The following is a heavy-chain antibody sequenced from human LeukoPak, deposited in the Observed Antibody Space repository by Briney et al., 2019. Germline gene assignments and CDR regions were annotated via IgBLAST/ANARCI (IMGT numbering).Heavy chain of an antibody. CDR3: ASGYIVGATFDC. D-gene: IGHD1-26*01. J-gene: IGHJ4*02. CDR1: GGTFSSYA. CDR2: IIPIFGTA. Sequence: ASVKVSCKASGGTFSSYAISWVRQAPGQGLEWMGGIIPIFGTANYAQKFQGRVTITADESTSTAYMELSSLRSEDTAVYYCASGYIVGATFDCWGQGTLVTVSS. V-gene: IGHV1-69*13.